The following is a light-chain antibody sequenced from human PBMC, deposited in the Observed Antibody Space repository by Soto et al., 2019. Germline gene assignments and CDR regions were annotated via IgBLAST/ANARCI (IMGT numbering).Light chain of an antibody. CDR2: GNS. Sequence: QSVLTQPTSVSGAPGQRVTISCTGSSSNIGAGYDVHWYQQLPGTAPKLLIYGNSNRPSGVPDRFSCSKSGTSASLAITGLQAEDEADYYCQSYDSSLSGVVFGGGTKLTVL. CDR1: SSNIGAGYD. V-gene: IGLV1-40*01. J-gene: IGLJ2*01. CDR3: QSYDSSLSGVV.